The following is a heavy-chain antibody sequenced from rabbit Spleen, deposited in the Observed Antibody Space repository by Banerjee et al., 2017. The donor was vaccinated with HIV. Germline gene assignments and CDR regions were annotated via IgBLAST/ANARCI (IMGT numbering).Heavy chain of an antibody. D-gene: IGHD1-1*01. Sequence: QEQLVESGGGLVQPEGSLTLTCTASGFSFINGYVMCWVRQAPGKGLEWIGCINSFTGSVVYATWAKGRFTVSKASWTTMTLQMTSLTAADTAIYFCARDLADIIGWNFNLWGPGTLVTV. CDR2: INSFTGSV. CDR1: GFSFINGYV. J-gene: IGHJ4*01. V-gene: IGHV1S45*01. CDR3: ARDLADIIGWNFNL.